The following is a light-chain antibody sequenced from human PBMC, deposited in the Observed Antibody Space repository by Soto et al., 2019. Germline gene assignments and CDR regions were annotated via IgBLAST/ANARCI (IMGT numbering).Light chain of an antibody. V-gene: IGKV3-15*01. CDR1: QSVSSN. Sequence: EIVMTQSPATLSVSPGERATLSCRASQSVSSNLAWYQQKPGQAPRLLIYGASTRATGVPARFSGSGSGTEFTLTISGLRSDDFVVYYCQQYNNWPPWTFGQGTKVEI. J-gene: IGKJ1*01. CDR2: GAS. CDR3: QQYNNWPPWT.